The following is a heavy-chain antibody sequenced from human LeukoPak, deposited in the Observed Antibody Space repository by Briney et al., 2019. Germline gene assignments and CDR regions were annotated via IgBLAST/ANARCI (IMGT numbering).Heavy chain of an antibody. CDR1: GGSFIGYY. CDR3: ARGIVVVVAATRWFDP. D-gene: IGHD2-15*01. Sequence: PSETLSLTCAVYGGSFIGYYWSWIRQPPGKGLEWIGEINHSGSTNYNPSLKSRVTISVDTSKNQFSLKLSSVTAADTAVYYCARGIVVVVAATRWFDPWGQGTLVTVSS. V-gene: IGHV4-34*01. CDR2: INHSGST. J-gene: IGHJ5*02.